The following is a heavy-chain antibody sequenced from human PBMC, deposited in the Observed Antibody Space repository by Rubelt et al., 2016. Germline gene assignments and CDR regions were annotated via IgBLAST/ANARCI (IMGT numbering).Heavy chain of an antibody. CDR3: ATYGSGSYYMPLRFDY. V-gene: IGHV1-69*04. D-gene: IGHD3-10*01. CDR1: GYTFTSYG. Sequence: KASGYTFTSYGISWVRQAPGQGLEWMGRIIPILGIANYAQKFQGRVTITADKSTSTAYMELSSLRSEDTAVYYCATYGSGSYYMPLRFDYWGQGTLVTVSS. CDR2: IIPILGIA. J-gene: IGHJ4*02.